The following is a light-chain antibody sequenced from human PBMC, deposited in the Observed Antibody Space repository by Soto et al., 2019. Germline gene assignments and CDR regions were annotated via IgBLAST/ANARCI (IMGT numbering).Light chain of an antibody. Sequence: DIQMTQSPSSLSAFVGGRVTITCRASQGISNSLAWYQQKPGKGPKLLIYAASTLQSGVPSRFSGSGSGTGFTLTISSLQPEDVATYYYQKYNSAPLTFGPGNKVDIK. CDR1: QGISNS. V-gene: IGKV1-27*01. J-gene: IGKJ3*01. CDR3: QKYNSAPLT. CDR2: AAS.